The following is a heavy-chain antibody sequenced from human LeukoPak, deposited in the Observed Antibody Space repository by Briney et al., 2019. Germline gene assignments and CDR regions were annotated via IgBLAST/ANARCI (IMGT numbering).Heavy chain of an antibody. CDR2: ISSSGSTV. CDR1: GFTFSSYE. CDR3: ARGLGDL. Sequence: GGSLRLSCAASGFTFSSYEMIWVRQAPGKWMDWVSYISSSGSTVYYTDSVTGRFTISRDNAKNSLYLQVNSLRAEDTAVYYCARGLGDLWGQGTQVTVSS. J-gene: IGHJ5*02. V-gene: IGHV3-48*03.